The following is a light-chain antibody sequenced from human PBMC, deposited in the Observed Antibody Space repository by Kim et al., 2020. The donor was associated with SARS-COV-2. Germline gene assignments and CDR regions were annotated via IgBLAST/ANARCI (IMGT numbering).Light chain of an antibody. J-gene: IGLJ3*02. CDR1: ELANKF. CDR2: QDE. V-gene: IGLV3-1*01. CDR3: QVWDSSAEV. Sequence: SVSLGQTASITCSGDELANKFVCWYKQKAGQSPVLVIYQDEKRPSGIPERFSGSTSGNTATLIISETQVMDEADYYCQVWDSSAEVFGGGTQLTVL.